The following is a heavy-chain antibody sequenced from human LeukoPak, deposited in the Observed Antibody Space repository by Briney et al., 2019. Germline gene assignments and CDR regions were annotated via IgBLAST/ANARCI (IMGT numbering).Heavy chain of an antibody. Sequence: SQTLSLTCTVSGGSISSGGYYWSWIRQHPGKGLEWIGYVYYSGSTYYNPSLKSRITISVDTSKNQFSLKLSSVTAADTALYYCARQMIRGRGGFDPWGQGTLVTVSS. CDR2: VYYSGST. J-gene: IGHJ5*02. D-gene: IGHD3-10*01. CDR3: ARQMIRGRGGFDP. V-gene: IGHV4-31*03. CDR1: GGSISSGGYY.